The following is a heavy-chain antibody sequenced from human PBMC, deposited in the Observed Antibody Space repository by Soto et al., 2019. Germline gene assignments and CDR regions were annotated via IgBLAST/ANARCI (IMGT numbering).Heavy chain of an antibody. CDR2: INAGNGNT. D-gene: IGHD6-19*01. V-gene: IGHV1-3*01. CDR3: ARWSQWLVPHY. CDR1: GYTFTSYA. J-gene: IGHJ4*02. Sequence: QVQLVQSGAEVKKPGASVKVSCKASGYTFTSYAMHWVRQAPGQRLEWMGWINAGNGNTKYSQKFQGRVTITRDTSASTAYMELSSLRSEDTAVNYCARWSQWLVPHYWGQGTLVTISS.